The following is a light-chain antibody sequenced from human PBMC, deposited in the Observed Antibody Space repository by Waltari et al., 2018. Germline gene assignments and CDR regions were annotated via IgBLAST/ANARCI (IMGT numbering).Light chain of an antibody. CDR3: QQYNQWPLT. CDR2: GAS. Sequence: EIVMTQSPATLSVSRGGSATVSCRASLSIDDSLAWYQHKPGPPPRPLIHGASTRDTGIPVRCSGSGSGTDFTLTITGLQSEDFAVYFCQQYNQWPLTFGRGTKVEIK. V-gene: IGKV3-15*01. J-gene: IGKJ4*01. CDR1: LSIDDS.